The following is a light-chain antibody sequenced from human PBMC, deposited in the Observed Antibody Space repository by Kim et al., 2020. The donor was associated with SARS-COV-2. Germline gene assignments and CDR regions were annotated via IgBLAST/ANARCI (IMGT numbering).Light chain of an antibody. J-gene: IGKJ4*01. CDR1: EGLFRTAINSNC. V-gene: IGKV4-1*01. CDR3: QQHCVTPLT. CDR2: SVS. Sequence: GTINVKSSEGLFRTAINSNCFAWYQQKPGQPPNLLIYSVSTRYYGVPDRFSGSGSGTQFSLTIDSLQAEDAAVYFCQQHCVTPLTFGGGTKVDIK.